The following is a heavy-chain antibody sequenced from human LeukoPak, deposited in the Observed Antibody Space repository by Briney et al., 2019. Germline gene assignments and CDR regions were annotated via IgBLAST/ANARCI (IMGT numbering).Heavy chain of an antibody. CDR3: ARGRSASHWYYYYYMDV. J-gene: IGHJ6*03. V-gene: IGHV1-2*02. D-gene: IGHD6-19*01. CDR2: INPNSGGT. Sequence: ASVKVSCKASGYTFTGYYMHWVRQAPGQGLEWMGWINPNSGGTNYAQKFQGRVTMTRDTSISTAYMELSSLRSEDTAVYYCARGRSASHWYYYYYMDVWGKGTTVTISS. CDR1: GYTFTGYY.